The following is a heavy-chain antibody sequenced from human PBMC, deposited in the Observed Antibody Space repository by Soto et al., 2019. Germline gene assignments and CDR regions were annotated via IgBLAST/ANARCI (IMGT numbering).Heavy chain of an antibody. Sequence: SETLSLTCTVSGCSISSSRCHWGWIRQPPGKGLAWITSIKYSGTTFYNPSLKSRVTLSVDTSKNQFALKLSSVTAADTDVYYCRRSSRYSTDVWGQGTTVTVSS. CDR1: GCSISSSRCH. CDR3: RRSSRYSTDV. CDR2: IKYSGTT. V-gene: IGHV4-39*01. J-gene: IGHJ6*02. D-gene: IGHD6-13*01.